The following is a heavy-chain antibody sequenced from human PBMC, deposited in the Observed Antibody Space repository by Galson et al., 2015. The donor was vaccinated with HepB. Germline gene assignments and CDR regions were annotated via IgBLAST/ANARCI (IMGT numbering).Heavy chain of an antibody. D-gene: IGHD6-13*01. Sequence: PAPLQRTQTLTLTCTFSGFSLRSCREGVGWMRQPPGKGVEWLALIYRDDDKHYSPCLKRRLTIAKDYSKNQVVLTMTNMALVDTATYYFAQVIAPPGSFDKWGQGTLVTVSS. CDR1: GFSLRSCREG. CDR3: AQVIAPPGSFDK. CDR2: IYRDDDK. J-gene: IGHJ3*02. V-gene: IGHV2-5*02.